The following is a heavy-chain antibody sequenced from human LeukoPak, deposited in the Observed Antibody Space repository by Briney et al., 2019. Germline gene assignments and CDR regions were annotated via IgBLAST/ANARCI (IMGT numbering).Heavy chain of an antibody. CDR1: GGSISSGGYY. CDR3: ARDRGPYSGYDSYYFDY. CDR2: IYYSGST. Sequence: SETLSLTCTVSGGSISSGGYYWSWIRQHPGKGLEWIGYIYYSGSTYYNPSLKSRVTISVDTSKNQFSLKLSSVTAADTAVYYCARDRGPYSGYDSYYFDYWGQGTLVTVSS. J-gene: IGHJ4*02. D-gene: IGHD5-12*01. V-gene: IGHV4-31*03.